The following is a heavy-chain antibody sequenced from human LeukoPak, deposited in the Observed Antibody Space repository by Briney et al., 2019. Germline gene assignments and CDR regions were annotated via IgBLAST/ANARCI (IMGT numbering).Heavy chain of an antibody. CDR1: GFTFSSYA. J-gene: IGHJ4*02. CDR3: VKDRVATIRGDFDY. CDR2: ISSNEGST. Sequence: PGGSLRLSCSASGFTFSSYAMHWVRQAPGQGLEYVSAISSNEGSTYYADSVKGRFTISRDNSKNTLYLQMSSLRAEDTAVYYCVKDRVATIRGDFDYWGQGTLVTVSS. D-gene: IGHD5-12*01. V-gene: IGHV3-64D*06.